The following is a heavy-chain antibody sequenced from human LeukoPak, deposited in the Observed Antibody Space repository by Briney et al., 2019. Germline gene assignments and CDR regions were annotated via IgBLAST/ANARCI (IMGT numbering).Heavy chain of an antibody. CDR2: ITSNSDYT. CDR1: RFTFSSYS. J-gene: IGHJ4*02. Sequence: GGSLRLTCAASRFTFSSYSMSWVRQAPGKGLEWVSTITSNSDYTYYADSVEGRFTISRDDSKNTLSLQMNSLRDDDTAVYYCARGGHGDEYDYWGQGTLVTVSS. D-gene: IGHD4-17*01. CDR3: ARGGHGDEYDY. V-gene: IGHV3-23*01.